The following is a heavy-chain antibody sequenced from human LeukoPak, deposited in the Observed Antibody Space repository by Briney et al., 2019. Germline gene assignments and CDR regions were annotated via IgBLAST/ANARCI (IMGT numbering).Heavy chain of an antibody. CDR2: INPNSGGT. CDR1: GYTFTGYY. J-gene: IGHJ6*03. CDR3: ARVAVRPPYYYMDV. V-gene: IGHV1-2*02. Sequence: ASVKVSCKASGYTFTGYYMHWVRQAPGQGLEWMGWINPNSGGTNYAQKFQGRVTMTRDTSISTAYMELSRLRSDDTAVYYCARVAVRPPYYYMDVWGKGTTVTVSS. D-gene: IGHD6-6*01.